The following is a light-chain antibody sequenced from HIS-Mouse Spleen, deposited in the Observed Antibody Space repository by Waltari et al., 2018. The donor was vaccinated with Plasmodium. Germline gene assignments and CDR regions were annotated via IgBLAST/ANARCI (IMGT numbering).Light chain of an antibody. J-gene: IGLJ1*01. CDR1: SSNIGSNY. CDR3: AAWDDSLSGYV. CDR2: GTN. Sequence: QSVLTQPPSASGTPGQRVTISCSGSSSNIGSNYVYWYQQHPGTAPKLLIYGTNRRPSGVPDRFSGSKSGTSASLAISGLRSEDEADYYCAAWDDSLSGYVFGTGTKVTVL. V-gene: IGLV1-47*01.